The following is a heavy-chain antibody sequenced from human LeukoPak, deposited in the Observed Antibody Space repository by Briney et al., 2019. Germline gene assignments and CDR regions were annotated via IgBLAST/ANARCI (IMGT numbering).Heavy chain of an antibody. CDR2: ISTSSYYI. V-gene: IGHV3-21*01. CDR1: GFTLRSYS. D-gene: IGHD1-26*01. CDR3: ARDASGSSTGLIDS. Sequence: GGSLRLSCAASGFTLRSYSMNWVRQAPGKGLEWVSYISTSSYYIYYADSVKGRFTISRDDANNSLCLQMNSLRAEDTAIYYCARDASGSSTGLIDSWGQGTLVTVSS. J-gene: IGHJ4*02.